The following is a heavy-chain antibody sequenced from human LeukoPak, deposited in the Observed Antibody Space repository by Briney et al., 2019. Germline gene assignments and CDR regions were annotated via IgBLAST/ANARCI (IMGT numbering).Heavy chain of an antibody. J-gene: IGHJ6*02. CDR2: INPNSGGT. CDR1: GYTFTGYY. D-gene: IGHD2-8*01. CDR3: ARVGSANSNGALGYYGVDV. V-gene: IGHV1-2*04. Sequence: ASVKVSCKASGYTFTGYYMHWVRQAPGQGLEWMGWINPNSGGTNYAQKFQGWVTMTRDTSISTAYMELSRLRSDDTAVYYCARVGSANSNGALGYYGVDVWGQGTTVTVSS.